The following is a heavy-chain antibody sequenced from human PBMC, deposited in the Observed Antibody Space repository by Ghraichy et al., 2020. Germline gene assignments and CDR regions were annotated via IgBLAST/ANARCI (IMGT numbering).Heavy chain of an antibody. CDR3: ARDVADYPVDY. J-gene: IGHJ4*02. Sequence: GGSLRLSCAASGFTFSSYGMHWVRQAPGKGPEWVAVISYDGTNKYYADSMRGRFTISRDNSKNTLYLQMNGLRAEDTAVYYCARDVADYPVDYWGQGTLVTVSS. CDR2: ISYDGTNK. D-gene: IGHD6-13*01. V-gene: IGHV3-30*03. CDR1: GFTFSSYG.